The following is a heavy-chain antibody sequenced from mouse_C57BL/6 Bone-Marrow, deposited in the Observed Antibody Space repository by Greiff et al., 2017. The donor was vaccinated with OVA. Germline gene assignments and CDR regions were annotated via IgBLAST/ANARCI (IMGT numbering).Heavy chain of an antibody. D-gene: IGHD2-14*01. CDR1: GYTFTRYG. V-gene: IGHV1-81*01. Sequence: VQLQQSGAELARPGASVKLSCKASGYTFTRYGISWVKQRTGQGLEWIGEINPRSGNTYYNEKFKGKATLTADKSSSTASLELSSLPSEAPPVYICAGEYDFAWFDYWGQGTLVTVSA. J-gene: IGHJ3*01. CDR3: AGEYDFAWFDY. CDR2: INPRSGNT.